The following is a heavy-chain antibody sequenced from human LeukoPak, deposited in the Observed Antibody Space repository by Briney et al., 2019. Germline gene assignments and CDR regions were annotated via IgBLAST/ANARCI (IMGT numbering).Heavy chain of an antibody. Sequence: GGSLRLSCAASGFTFSSYAMSWVRQAPGKGLEWVSAISGSGGSTYYADSVKGRFTISRDNSKNTLYLQMNSLRAEDTAVYYCAQKGGWYGELSYYCYYMDVWGKAPTVTVSS. CDR2: ISGSGGST. D-gene: IGHD3-10*01. J-gene: IGHJ6*03. CDR1: GFTFSSYA. V-gene: IGHV3-23*01. CDR3: AQKGGWYGELSYYCYYMDV.